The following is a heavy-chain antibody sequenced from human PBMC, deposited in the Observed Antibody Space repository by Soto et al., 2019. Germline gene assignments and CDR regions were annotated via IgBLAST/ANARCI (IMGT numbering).Heavy chain of an antibody. D-gene: IGHD3-10*01. CDR2: IYSGGST. J-gene: IGHJ6*02. V-gene: IGHV3-53*01. Sequence: PGGSLRLSCAASGFTVSSNYMSWVRQAPGKGLEWVSVIYSGGSTYYADSVKGRFTISRDNSKNTLYLQMNSLRAEDTAVYYCARDWSGISAYGMDVWGQGTTVTVSS. CDR1: GFTVSSNY. CDR3: ARDWSGISAYGMDV.